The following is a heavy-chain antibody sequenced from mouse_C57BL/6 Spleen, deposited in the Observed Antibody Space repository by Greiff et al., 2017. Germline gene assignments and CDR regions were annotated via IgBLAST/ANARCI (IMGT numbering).Heavy chain of an antibody. CDR2: ISYSGST. D-gene: IGHD2-10*02. V-gene: IGHV3-1*01. CDR1: GYSITSGYD. J-gene: IGHJ2*01. Sequence: EVQLVESGPGMVKPSQSLSLTCTVTGYSITSGYDWHWIRHFPGNKLEWMGYISYSGSTNYNPSLKSRISITHDTSKNHFFLKLNSLTTEDTATYYCARGEYTLNCDYWGQGTTLTVSS. CDR3: ARGEYTLNCDY.